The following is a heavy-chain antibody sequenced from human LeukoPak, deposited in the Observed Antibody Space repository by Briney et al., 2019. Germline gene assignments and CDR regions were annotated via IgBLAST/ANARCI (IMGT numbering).Heavy chain of an antibody. CDR3: ARLGARQILEY. J-gene: IGHJ4*02. CDR1: EFSFSSYW. CDR2: IRQDGGEK. D-gene: IGHD4-17*01. V-gene: IGHV3-7*01. Sequence: GGSLRLSCAASEFSFSSYWMSGVRQAPGKGLEWVANIRQDGGEKYYLDSVKGRFTVSRDNAKNSLYLQMNSLRAEDTAVYYCARLGARQILEYWGQGTLVTVSS.